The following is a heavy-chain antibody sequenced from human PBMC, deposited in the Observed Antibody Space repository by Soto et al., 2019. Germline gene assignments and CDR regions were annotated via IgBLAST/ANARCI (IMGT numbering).Heavy chain of an antibody. CDR2: ISGNGGRT. V-gene: IGHV3-23*04. CDR1: GFTFRSFA. CDR3: AKDPYGDYVGGFDF. J-gene: IGHJ3*01. Sequence: EVRLVESGGDLVQPGGSLKLSCAASGFTFRSFAMSWVRQAPGKGPEWVSGISGNGGRTYYADSVKGLCTISRDNSKSTLYLQMDSLRAEDTAVYYCAKDPYGDYVGGFDFRGQGTMVIVSS. D-gene: IGHD4-17*01.